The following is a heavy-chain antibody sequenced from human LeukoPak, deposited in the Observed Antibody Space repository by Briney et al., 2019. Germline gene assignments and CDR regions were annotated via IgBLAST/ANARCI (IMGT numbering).Heavy chain of an antibody. CDR2: ISGYNGNT. D-gene: IGHD6-19*01. V-gene: IGHV1-18*01. J-gene: IGHJ6*02. Sequence: ASVKVSCKVSGYTFTGYGISWVRQAPGQGLEWMGWISGYNGNTSYPQKFQDRVTMTTDTSTNTAYVELRSLRSDDTAVFYCARDRVGGTDYYYYYGMDVWGQGTTVTVSS. CDR3: ARDRVGGTDYYYYYGMDV. CDR1: GYTFTGYG.